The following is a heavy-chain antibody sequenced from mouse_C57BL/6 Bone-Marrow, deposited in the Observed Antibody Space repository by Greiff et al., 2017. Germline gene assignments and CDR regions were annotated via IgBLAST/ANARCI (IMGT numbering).Heavy chain of an antibody. D-gene: IGHD4-1*01. CDR2: IDPETGGT. J-gene: IGHJ3*01. V-gene: IGHV1-15*01. Sequence: PLQQSGAELVRPGASVTLSCKASGYTFTDYEMHWVKQTPVHGLEWIGAIDPETGGTAYNQKFKGKAILTADKSSSTAYMELRSLTSEDSAVYYCTRYWDWFAYWGQGTLVTVSA. CDR1: GYTFTDYE. CDR3: TRYWDWFAY.